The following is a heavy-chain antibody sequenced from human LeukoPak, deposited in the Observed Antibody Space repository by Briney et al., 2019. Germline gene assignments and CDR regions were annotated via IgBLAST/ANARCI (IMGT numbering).Heavy chain of an antibody. CDR2: IDPSGGST. D-gene: IGHD6-19*01. CDR3: ARPYSSGWYDY. V-gene: IGHV1-46*01. CDR1: GYTFTSYY. Sequence: ASVKVSCKASGYTFTSYYMHWVRQAPGQGLEWMGIIDPSGGSTSYAQKFRGRVTMTRDTSTSTVYMELSNLRSEDTAVYYCARPYSSGWYDYWGQGTLVTVSS. J-gene: IGHJ4*02.